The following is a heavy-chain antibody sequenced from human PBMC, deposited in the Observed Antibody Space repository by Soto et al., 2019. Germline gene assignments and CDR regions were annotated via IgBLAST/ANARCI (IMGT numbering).Heavy chain of an antibody. V-gene: IGHV4-34*01. CDR1: GGSFSCYY. CDR2: INHSGST. D-gene: IGHD4-4*01. Sequence: LETLSLTCAVYGGSFSCYYWSWIRQPPGKGLEWIGEINHSGSTNYNPSLKSRVTISVDTSKNQFSLKLSSVTAADTAVYYCASPFYDYKHYYGMDVWGQGTTVTVSS. CDR3: ASPFYDYKHYYGMDV. J-gene: IGHJ6*02.